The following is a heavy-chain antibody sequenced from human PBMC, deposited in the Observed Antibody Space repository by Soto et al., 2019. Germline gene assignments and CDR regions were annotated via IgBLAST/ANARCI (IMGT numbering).Heavy chain of an antibody. D-gene: IGHD6-19*01. Sequence: PGGSLRLSXAASGFTVSSNYMSWFRQAPGKGLGWVSVIYSGGSTYYADSVKGRFTISRDNSKNTLYLQMTSLRAEDTAVYYCARDGVAGHYYYGMDVWGQGTTVTVSS. V-gene: IGHV3-53*01. J-gene: IGHJ6*02. CDR3: ARDGVAGHYYYGMDV. CDR1: GFTVSSNY. CDR2: IYSGGST.